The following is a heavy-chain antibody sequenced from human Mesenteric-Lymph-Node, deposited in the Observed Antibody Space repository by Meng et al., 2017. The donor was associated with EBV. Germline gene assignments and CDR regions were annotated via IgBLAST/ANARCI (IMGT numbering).Heavy chain of an antibody. D-gene: IGHD6-25*01. CDR3: ARTPDSHSSGWSTGFDY. J-gene: IGHJ4*02. V-gene: IGHV3-21*01. CDR1: GFTLSNYD. CDR2: ISGSSGYI. Sequence: EVQLVESGGXLVEPGXSLRLCXAXSGFTLSNYDVNWVRQAPGKGLEWVSSISGSSGYIFYADSLKGRFTVSRDDAKNSLYLQMNSLRAEDTAVYYCARTPDSHSSGWSTGFDYWGLGTRVTVSS.